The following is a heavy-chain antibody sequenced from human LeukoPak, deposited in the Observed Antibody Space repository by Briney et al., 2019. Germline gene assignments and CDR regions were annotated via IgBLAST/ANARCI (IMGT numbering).Heavy chain of an antibody. CDR1: GYTFTGYY. V-gene: IGHV1-2*02. J-gene: IGHJ6*03. Sequence: ASVKVSCKASGYTFTGYYMHWVRQAPGLGLEWTGWINPNSGGTNYAQKFQGRVTMTRDTSISTAYMELSSLRSEDTAVYYCARAFSNYDYYYYMDVWGKGTTVTVSS. D-gene: IGHD4-11*01. CDR3: ARAFSNYDYYYYMDV. CDR2: INPNSGGT.